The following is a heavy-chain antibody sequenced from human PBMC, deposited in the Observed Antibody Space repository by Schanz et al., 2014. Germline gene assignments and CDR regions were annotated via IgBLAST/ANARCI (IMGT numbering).Heavy chain of an antibody. CDR3: AKIERNED. J-gene: IGHJ4*02. V-gene: IGHV3-23*01. CDR2: IGTSGGT. Sequence: EVQLLESGGGLVKPGGSLRLSCATSGLTFTSAWMSWVRQAPGKGLEWVSTIGTSGGTNYAESVKGRFTISRDNSKNTLYLQMNSLRAEDTTVYFCAKIERNEDWGQGTLVTVSS. CDR1: GLTFTSAW. D-gene: IGHD1-1*01.